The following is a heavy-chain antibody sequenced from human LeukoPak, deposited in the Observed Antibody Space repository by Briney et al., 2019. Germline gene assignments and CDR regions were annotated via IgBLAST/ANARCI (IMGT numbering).Heavy chain of an antibody. CDR1: GESFSGYY. Sequence: SETLSLTCAVYGESFSGYYWSWIRQPPGKGLEWIGEINHSGSTNYNPSLKSRVTISVDTSKNQFSLKLSSVTAADTAVYYCAREPHYYDSSGIYYFDYWGQGTLVTVSS. CDR3: AREPHYYDSSGIYYFDY. J-gene: IGHJ4*02. CDR2: INHSGST. D-gene: IGHD3-22*01. V-gene: IGHV4-34*01.